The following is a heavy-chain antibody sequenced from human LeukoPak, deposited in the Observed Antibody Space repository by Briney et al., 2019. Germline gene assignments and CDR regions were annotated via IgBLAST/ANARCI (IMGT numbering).Heavy chain of an antibody. Sequence: GGSLRLSCAASGFTFSSYSMNWVRQAPGKGLEWVSSISSSSSYIYYADSVKGRFTISRDNAKNSLYLQMNSLRAEDTAVYYCARDLWFGELIDPWGQGTLVTVSP. CDR3: ARDLWFGELIDP. CDR2: ISSSSSYI. D-gene: IGHD3-10*01. CDR1: GFTFSSYS. J-gene: IGHJ5*02. V-gene: IGHV3-21*01.